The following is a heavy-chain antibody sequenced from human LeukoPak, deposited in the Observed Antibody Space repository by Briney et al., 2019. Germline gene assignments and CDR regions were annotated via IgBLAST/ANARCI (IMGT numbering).Heavy chain of an antibody. CDR3: ARVGYGSGSYYNPFYYYSYMDV. Sequence: SETLSLTCTVSGGSISSYYWSWIRQPPGKGLEWIGYIYYSGSTNYNPSLKSRVTISVDTSKNQFSLKLSSVTAADTAVYYCARVGYGSGSYYNPFYYYSYMDVWAKGPRSPSP. J-gene: IGHJ6*03. CDR2: IYYSGST. CDR1: GGSISSYY. V-gene: IGHV4-59*01. D-gene: IGHD3-10*01.